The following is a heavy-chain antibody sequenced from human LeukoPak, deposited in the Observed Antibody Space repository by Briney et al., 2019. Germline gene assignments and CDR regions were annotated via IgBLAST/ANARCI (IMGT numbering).Heavy chain of an antibody. CDR3: ARDVAATWMWSRERYNWFDP. J-gene: IGHJ5*02. CDR2: IYYSGST. V-gene: IGHV4-39*07. Sequence: PSETLSLTCTVSGGSISSSSYYWGWIRQPPGKGLEWIGSIYYSGSTYYNPSLKSRVTISVDTSKNQFSLKLSSVTAADTAVYYCARDVAATWMWSRERYNWFDPWGQGTLVTVSS. CDR1: GGSISSSSYY. D-gene: IGHD2-15*01.